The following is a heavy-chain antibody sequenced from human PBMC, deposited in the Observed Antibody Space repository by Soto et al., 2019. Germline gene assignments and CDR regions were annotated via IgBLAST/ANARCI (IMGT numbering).Heavy chain of an antibody. D-gene: IGHD6-6*01. Sequence: QVQLVESGGGVVQPGRSLRLSCAASGFTFRTYGMHWVRQAPGKGLEWLAVISNTGINKYYADSVKGRFTISRDNSRDTLILQMNGLRGEDTAIYYCAKVIRADSTSSNFYYYSGLDVWGQGTTVTVSS. J-gene: IGHJ6*02. CDR1: GFTFRTYG. V-gene: IGHV3-30*18. CDR2: ISNTGINK. CDR3: AKVIRADSTSSNFYYYSGLDV.